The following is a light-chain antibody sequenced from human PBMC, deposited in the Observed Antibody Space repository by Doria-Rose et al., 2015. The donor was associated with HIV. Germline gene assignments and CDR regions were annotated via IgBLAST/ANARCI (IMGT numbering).Light chain of an antibody. Sequence: ASVGDRVTITCRASPXIDNSLAWHQQRPGKAPNLLIYKASSLESGVPSRFSGSGSGREFTLTISSLQPDDFATYYCQQYNSYSPYTFGQGTKLEIK. CDR2: KAS. CDR1: PXIDNS. V-gene: IGKV1-5*03. J-gene: IGKJ2*01. CDR3: QQYNSYSPYT.